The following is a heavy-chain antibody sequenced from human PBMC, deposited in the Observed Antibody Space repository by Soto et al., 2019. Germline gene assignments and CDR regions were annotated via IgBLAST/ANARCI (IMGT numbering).Heavy chain of an antibody. CDR3: ARASYFSEKTAYYAKSFKWFDP. D-gene: IGHD3-9*01. Sequence: GSLRLSCAASGFTFSSYGMTWVRQAPGKGLEWLAFVSYDGDDQYYADSVKGRFTVSRDNSGNTLHLQMDSLRPEDTAFYYCARASYFSEKTAYYAKSFKWFDPWGQGTLVTVSS. V-gene: IGHV3-30*03. CDR2: VSYDGDDQ. CDR1: GFTFSSYG. J-gene: IGHJ5*02.